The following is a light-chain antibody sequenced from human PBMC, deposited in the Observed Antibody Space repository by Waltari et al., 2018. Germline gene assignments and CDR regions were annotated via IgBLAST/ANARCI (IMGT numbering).Light chain of an antibody. Sequence: EIVLTQSPGTLSLSPGERATLSCRASQSVGKYLAWYQQKPGQAPRLLLYHASKRATGIPDRFSGSGSGTDFSLTISRLEPEDFAIYFCQKYDSLPATFGQGTKVEIK. CDR1: QSVGKY. J-gene: IGKJ1*01. CDR3: QKYDSLPAT. CDR2: HAS. V-gene: IGKV3-20*01.